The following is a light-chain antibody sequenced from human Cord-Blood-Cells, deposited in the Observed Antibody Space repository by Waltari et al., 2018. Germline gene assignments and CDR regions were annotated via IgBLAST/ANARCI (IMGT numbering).Light chain of an antibody. J-gene: IGLJ3*02. CDR2: EVS. Sequence: QPALTQPAAVSGSPGQSITISCTGTSRDLGGYHYVSWYQQHPGKAPKLMIYEVSNRPSGVSNRFSGSKSGNTASLTISGLQAEDEADYYCSSYTSSSTWVFGGGTKLTVL. CDR1: SRDLGGYHY. V-gene: IGLV2-14*01. CDR3: SSYTSSSTWV.